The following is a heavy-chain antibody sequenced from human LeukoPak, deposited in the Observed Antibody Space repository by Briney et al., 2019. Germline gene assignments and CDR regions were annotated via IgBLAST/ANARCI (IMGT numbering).Heavy chain of an antibody. V-gene: IGHV1-46*03. CDR1: GFIFVNYY. CDR3: AGDRTARYSGYEFDF. Sequence: ASVKVSCKASGFIFVNYYMHWVRQAPGQGLEWMGIINPSGDTTSYAKSLQGRLSMTRDTSTSTVYMELRSLRSEDTAVYYCAGDRTARYSGYEFDFWGQGTLVTVSS. J-gene: IGHJ4*02. D-gene: IGHD5-12*01. CDR2: INPSGDTT.